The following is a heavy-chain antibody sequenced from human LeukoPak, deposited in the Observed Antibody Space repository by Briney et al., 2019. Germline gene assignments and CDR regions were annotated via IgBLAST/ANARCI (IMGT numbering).Heavy chain of an antibody. V-gene: IGHV3-23*01. CDR3: AKALVTSPIYNRYFDL. CDR1: GFTFKDYA. CDR2: INNRGDKT. D-gene: IGHD1-1*01. Sequence: GGSLRLSCVASGFTFKDYAMSWVRQAPGKGLEWVSSINNRGDKTYYADSVTGRFTISRDNSRNTLYLQMNRLRAEDTATYYCAKALVTSPIYNRYFDLWGRGTLVTVSS. J-gene: IGHJ2*01.